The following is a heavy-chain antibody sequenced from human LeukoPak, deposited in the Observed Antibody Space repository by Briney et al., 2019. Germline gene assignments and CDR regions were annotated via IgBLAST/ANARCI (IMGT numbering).Heavy chain of an antibody. J-gene: IGHJ4*02. D-gene: IGHD3-10*01. CDR1: GYTFTSYY. CDR2: IDPNSGGT. Sequence: ASVKVSCKASGYTFTSYYMHWVRQAPGQGLEWMGWIDPNSGGTNYAQKFQGRVTMTRDTSISTAYMVLNRLRSDDTAVYYCAREYYYGSGNYYNRIDCWGQGTLVTVSS. V-gene: IGHV1-2*02. CDR3: AREYYYGSGNYYNRIDC.